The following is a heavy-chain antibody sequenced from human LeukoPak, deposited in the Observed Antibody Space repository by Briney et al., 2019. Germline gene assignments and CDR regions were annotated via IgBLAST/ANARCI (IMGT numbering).Heavy chain of an antibody. CDR1: GFTFSSYS. Sequence: GGSLRLSCAASGFTFSSYSMNWVRQAPGKGLEWVSSISSSSSYIYYADSVKGRFTISRDNAKNSLYLQMNSLRAEDTAVYYCARFYYYDSSGYYYVGFYYYYYMDVWGKGTTVTVSS. J-gene: IGHJ6*03. CDR3: ARFYYYDSSGYYYVGFYYYYYMDV. CDR2: ISSSSSYI. V-gene: IGHV3-21*01. D-gene: IGHD3-22*01.